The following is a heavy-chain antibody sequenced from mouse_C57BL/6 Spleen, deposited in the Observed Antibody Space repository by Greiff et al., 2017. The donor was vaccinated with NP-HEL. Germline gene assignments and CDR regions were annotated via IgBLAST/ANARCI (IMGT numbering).Heavy chain of an antibody. CDR1: GYTFTSYW. CDR2: IDPSDSET. V-gene: IGHV1-52*01. CDR3: ARGGYGSSLDY. D-gene: IGHD1-1*01. J-gene: IGHJ2*01. Sequence: VQLQQPGAALVRPGSSVKLSCKASGYTFTSYWMHWVKQRPIQGLEWIGNIDPSDSETHYNQKFKDKATLTVDKSASTAYMQLSSLTSEDSAVYYCARGGYGSSLDYWGQGTTLTVSS.